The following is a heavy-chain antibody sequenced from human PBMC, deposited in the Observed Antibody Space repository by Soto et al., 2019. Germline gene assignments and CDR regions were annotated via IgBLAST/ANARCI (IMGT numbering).Heavy chain of an antibody. CDR3: ARDPSPLLLWFGELRGYFDY. Sequence: QVQLVESGGGVVQPGRSLRLSCAASGFTFSSYAMHWVRQAPGKGLEWVAVISYDGSNKYYADSVKGRFTISRDNSKNTLYLQMNSLRAEDTAVYYCARDPSPLLLWFGELRGYFDYWGQGTLVTVSS. CDR2: ISYDGSNK. D-gene: IGHD3-10*01. J-gene: IGHJ4*02. CDR1: GFTFSSYA. V-gene: IGHV3-30-3*01.